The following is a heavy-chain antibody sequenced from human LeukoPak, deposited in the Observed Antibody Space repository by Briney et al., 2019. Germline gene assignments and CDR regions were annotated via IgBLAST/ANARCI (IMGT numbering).Heavy chain of an antibody. CDR3: AKDIAAAGTGVFDY. V-gene: IGHV3-9*01. CDR2: ISWNSGSI. CDR1: GFTFDDYA. Sequence: PGRSLRLSCAASGFTFDDYAMHWVRQAPGKGLEWVSGISWNSGSIGYADSVKGRFTISRDNAKSSLYLQMNSLRAEDTALYYCAKDIAAAGTGVFDYWGQGTLVTVSP. J-gene: IGHJ4*02. D-gene: IGHD6-13*01.